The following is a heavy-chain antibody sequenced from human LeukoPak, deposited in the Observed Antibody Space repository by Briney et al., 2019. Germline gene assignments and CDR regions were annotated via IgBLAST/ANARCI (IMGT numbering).Heavy chain of an antibody. CDR2: IHYSGST. V-gene: IGHV4-61*01. J-gene: IGHJ4*02. CDR3: ARSFGGGGYSYGFDY. D-gene: IGHD5-18*01. CDR1: GGSVSSGTYY. Sequence: SETLSLTCTVSGGSVSSGTYYWSWIRQPPGKGPEWIGYIHYSGSTNYNPSLKGRVSISVDTSKNQFSLKLSSVTTADTAVYYCARSFGGGGYSYGFDYWGQGTLVTVSS.